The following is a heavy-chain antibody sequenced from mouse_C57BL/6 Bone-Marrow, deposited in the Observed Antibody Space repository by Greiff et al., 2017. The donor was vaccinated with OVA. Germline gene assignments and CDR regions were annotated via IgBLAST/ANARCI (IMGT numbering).Heavy chain of an antibody. Sequence: EVQGVESGGGLVQPGGSLSLSCAASGFTFTDYYMSWVRQPPGKALEWLGFIRNKANGYTTEYSASVKGRFTISRDNSQSILYLQMNALRAEDSATYYCARYTGGGFYYFDYWGQGTTLTVSS. CDR1: GFTFTDYY. J-gene: IGHJ2*01. CDR2: IRNKANGYTT. CDR3: ARYTGGGFYYFDY. V-gene: IGHV7-3*01.